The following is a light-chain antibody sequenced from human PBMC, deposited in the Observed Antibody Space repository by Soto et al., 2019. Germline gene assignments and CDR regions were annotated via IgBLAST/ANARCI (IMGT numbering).Light chain of an antibody. CDR3: QQRSSWPRT. Sequence: EIVLTQSPATLSLSPGERATLSCRASQSVSSYLAWYQQKPGQTPRLLIYDASNRATGIPARFSGSGSGTDFTLTISSLEPEDFAVYYCQQRSSWPRTFGQGTNLEI. V-gene: IGKV3-11*01. J-gene: IGKJ2*01. CDR1: QSVSSY. CDR2: DAS.